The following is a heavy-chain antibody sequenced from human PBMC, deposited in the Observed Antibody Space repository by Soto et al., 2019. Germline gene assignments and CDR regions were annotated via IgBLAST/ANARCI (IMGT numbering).Heavy chain of an antibody. D-gene: IGHD3-22*01. V-gene: IGHV4-34*01. CDR1: GGSFSGYY. Sequence: SETVSLTCAVYGGSFSGYYWSWIRQPPGKGLEWIGEINHSGSTNYNPSLKSRVTISVDTSKNQFSLKLSSVTAADTAVYYCASPLRYYDSSGYFGAFDIWGQGTMVTVSS. CDR2: INHSGST. J-gene: IGHJ3*02. CDR3: ASPLRYYDSSGYFGAFDI.